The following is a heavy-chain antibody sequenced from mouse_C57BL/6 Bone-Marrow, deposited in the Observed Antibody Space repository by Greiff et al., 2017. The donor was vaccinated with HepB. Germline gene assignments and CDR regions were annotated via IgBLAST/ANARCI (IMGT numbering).Heavy chain of an antibody. D-gene: IGHD2-4*01. J-gene: IGHJ4*01. V-gene: IGHV5-9-1*02. Sequence: DVMLVESGEGLVKPGGSLKLSCAASGFTFSSYAMSWVRQTPEKRLEWVAYISSGGDYIYYADTVKGRFTISRDNARNTLYLQMSSLKSEDTAMYYCTRGTMITTGKVYYAMDYWGQGTSVTVSS. CDR2: ISSGGDYI. CDR1: GFTFSSYA. CDR3: TRGTMITTGKVYYAMDY.